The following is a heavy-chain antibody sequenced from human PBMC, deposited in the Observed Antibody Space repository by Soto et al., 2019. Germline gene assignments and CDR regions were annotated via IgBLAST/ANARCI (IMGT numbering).Heavy chain of an antibody. CDR1: GFTFSSYG. D-gene: IGHD1-1*01. V-gene: IGHV3-30*18. J-gene: IGHJ6*02. CDR2: ISHDGNKK. Sequence: QVQLVESGGDVVQPGRSLRLSCAASGFTFSSYGMHWVRQAPGKGLEWVALISHDGNKKYFVDSVKGRFTLSRDDSGNTLYLQMNSLRADDTAVYYCAKDWNDANYDYGTDVWGQGTTVTVSS. CDR3: AKDWNDANYDYGTDV.